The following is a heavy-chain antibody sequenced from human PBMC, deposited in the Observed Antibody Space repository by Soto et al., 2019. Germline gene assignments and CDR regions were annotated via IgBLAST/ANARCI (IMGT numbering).Heavy chain of an antibody. V-gene: IGHV3-30*18. D-gene: IGHD2-2*01. CDR1: GFTFSSYG. CDR3: AKSQIVVVPAAAMDV. CDR2: ISYDGSNK. J-gene: IGHJ6*02. Sequence: PGGSLRLCCAASGFTFSSYGMHWVRQAPGKGLEWVAVISYDGSNKYYADSVKGRFTISRDNSKNTLYLQMNSLRAEDTAVYYCAKSQIVVVPAAAMDVWGQGTTVTVPS.